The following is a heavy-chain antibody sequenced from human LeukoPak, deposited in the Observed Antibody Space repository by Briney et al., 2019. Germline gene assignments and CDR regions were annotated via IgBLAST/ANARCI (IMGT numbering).Heavy chain of an antibody. D-gene: IGHD3-9*01. Sequence: PSETLSLTCTVSGGSISSSSYYWGWIRQPPGKGLEWIGSIYYSGSTYYNPSLKSRVTISVDTSKNQFSLKLSSVTAADTAVYYCARGRGYFDWLLLGQGDRYFDYWGQGTLVTVSS. J-gene: IGHJ4*02. V-gene: IGHV4-39*07. CDR1: GGSISSSSYY. CDR3: ARGRGYFDWLLLGQGDRYFDY. CDR2: IYYSGST.